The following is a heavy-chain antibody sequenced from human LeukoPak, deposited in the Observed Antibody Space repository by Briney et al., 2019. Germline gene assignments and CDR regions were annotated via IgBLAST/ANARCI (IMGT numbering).Heavy chain of an antibody. CDR1: GFSVDSVF. CDR3: ARGHSGTTTFDF. Sequence: GGSLRLSCRASGFSVDSVFMNWVRQPPGKGLEWVSFIMPGGHMDYTDSVKGRFTISRDSFKNTLSLQMNSLRVDDSAVYFCARGHSGTTTFDFWGQGTLVTVSS. D-gene: IGHD3-10*01. V-gene: IGHV3-66*01. J-gene: IGHJ4*02. CDR2: IMPGGHM.